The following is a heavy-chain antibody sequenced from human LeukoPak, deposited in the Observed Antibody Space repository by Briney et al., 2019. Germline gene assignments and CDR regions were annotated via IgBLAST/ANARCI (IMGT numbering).Heavy chain of an antibody. J-gene: IGHJ3*02. Sequence: PSETLSLTCTVSGGSISSGGYSWSWLRQHPGKGLEWIGYIYYSGSTYYNPSLKSRVTISVDTSKNQFSLKLSSVTAADTAVYYCARDPAYYYDSSGPIWGQGTMVTVSS. V-gene: IGHV4-31*03. CDR1: GGSISSGGYS. CDR2: IYYSGST. CDR3: ARDPAYYYDSSGPI. D-gene: IGHD3-22*01.